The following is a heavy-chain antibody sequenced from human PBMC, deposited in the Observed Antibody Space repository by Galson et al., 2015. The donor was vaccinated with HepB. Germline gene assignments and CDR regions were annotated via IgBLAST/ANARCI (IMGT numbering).Heavy chain of an antibody. D-gene: IGHD1-1*01. CDR2: IYYSGST. J-gene: IGHJ6*02. V-gene: IGHV4-59*01. CDR3: ARDRLERPIWTYYYYYYGMDV. CDR1: GGSISSYY. Sequence: ETLSLTCTVSGGSISSYYWSWIRQPPGKGLEWIGYIYYSGSTNYNPSLKSRVTISVDTSKNQFSLKLSSVTAADTAVYYCARDRLERPIWTYYYYYYGMDVWGQGTTVTVSS.